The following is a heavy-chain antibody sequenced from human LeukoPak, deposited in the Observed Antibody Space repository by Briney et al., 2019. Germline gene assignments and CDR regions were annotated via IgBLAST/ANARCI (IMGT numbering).Heavy chain of an antibody. V-gene: IGHV4-34*01. J-gene: IGHJ4*02. Sequence: SETLSLTCAVYGGSFSGYYWSWIRQPPGKGLEWIGEINHSGSTNYNPSLKSRVTISVDTSKNQFSLKLSSVTAADTAVYYCARVLLWWELPRYYFDYWGQGTLVTVSS. D-gene: IGHD1-26*01. CDR1: GGSFSGYY. CDR3: ARVLLWWELPRYYFDY. CDR2: INHSGST.